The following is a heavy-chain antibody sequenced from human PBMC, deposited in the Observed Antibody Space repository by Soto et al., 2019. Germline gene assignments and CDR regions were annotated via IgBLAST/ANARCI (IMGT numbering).Heavy chain of an antibody. D-gene: IGHD6-25*01. CDR3: ALDRAAAAAQGYFVM. CDR2: ISPYSGDT. CDR1: GNIFYTYG. J-gene: IGHJ3*02. V-gene: IGHV1-18*01. Sequence: ASVKVSCKASGNIFYTYGISWVRQAPGQGLEWMGWISPYSGDTYYAEKLQDRVTMTTDTSTSTTYMELRSLRSGDTAVYYCALDRAAAAAQGYFVMWRQGTMVTVS.